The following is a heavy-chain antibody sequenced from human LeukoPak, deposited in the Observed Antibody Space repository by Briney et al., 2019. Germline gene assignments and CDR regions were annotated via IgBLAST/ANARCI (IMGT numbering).Heavy chain of an antibody. V-gene: IGHV3-48*03. D-gene: IGHD3-10*01. Sequence: GGSLRPSCAASGFTFSSYEVNWVRQAPGKGLEWVSYIDSSGRTIHYADSVKGRFTISRENAKNSLYLQMNSLRAEDTADYYCARGVGRASYYYYMDVWGKGTTVTVSS. CDR3: ARGVGRASYYYYMDV. CDR2: IDSSGRTI. J-gene: IGHJ6*03. CDR1: GFTFSSYE.